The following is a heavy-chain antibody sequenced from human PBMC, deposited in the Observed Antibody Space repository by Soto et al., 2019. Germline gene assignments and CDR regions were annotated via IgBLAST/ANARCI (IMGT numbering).Heavy chain of an antibody. V-gene: IGHV3-33*01. J-gene: IGHJ4*02. CDR2: IWYDGSNQ. CDR3: ARDIGRITGISSY. D-gene: IGHD1-20*01. Sequence: GGPLSLSCAASGFAFRSYGMHWVRPAPCKGLEWVAVIWYDGSNQYYADSVKGRFTISRDNSKNTLYLQMNSLRAGDTAVYYCARDIGRITGISSYWGQGTLVTVSA. CDR1: GFAFRSYG.